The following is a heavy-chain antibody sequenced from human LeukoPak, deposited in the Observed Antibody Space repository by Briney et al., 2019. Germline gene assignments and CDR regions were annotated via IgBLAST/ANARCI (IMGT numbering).Heavy chain of an antibody. CDR1: GYTFTGYY. CDR2: INPNSGGT. J-gene: IGHJ4*02. V-gene: IGHV1-2*02. D-gene: IGHD3-10*01. Sequence: ASVKVSCKASGYTFTGYYMHWVRQAPGQGLEWMGWINPNSGGTNYAQKFQGRVTMTRDTSISTAYMELSRLRSDDTAVYYCARGPYGSGSYGFDYWGQGTLVTVSS. CDR3: ARGPYGSGSYGFDY.